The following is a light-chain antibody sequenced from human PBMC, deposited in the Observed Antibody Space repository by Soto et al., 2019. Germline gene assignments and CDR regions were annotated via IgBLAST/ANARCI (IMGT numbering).Light chain of an antibody. Sequence: IVVTQSAATLSVSPGGRATLSCRASQSVSSNLAWYQQKPGQAPRLLIYGASTRATGIPARFSGSGSGTEFTLTISSLQAEDLAVYCGPPYKSPACTVGRGTRVEIK. CDR2: GAS. J-gene: IGKJ4*01. CDR3: PPYKSPACT. CDR1: QSVSSN. V-gene: IGKV3-15*01.